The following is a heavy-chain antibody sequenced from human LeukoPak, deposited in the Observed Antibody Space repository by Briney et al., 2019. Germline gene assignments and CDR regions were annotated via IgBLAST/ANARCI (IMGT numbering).Heavy chain of an antibody. D-gene: IGHD3-16*01. Sequence: TGGSLRLSCAASGFTFSSYGMHWVPQAPGKGLEWVAVISYDGSNKYYADSVKGRFTISRDNSKNTLYLQMNSLRAEDTAVYYCEGGALDYWGQGTLVTVSS. CDR3: EGGALDY. CDR2: ISYDGSNK. J-gene: IGHJ4*02. V-gene: IGHV3-30*03. CDR1: GFTFSSYG.